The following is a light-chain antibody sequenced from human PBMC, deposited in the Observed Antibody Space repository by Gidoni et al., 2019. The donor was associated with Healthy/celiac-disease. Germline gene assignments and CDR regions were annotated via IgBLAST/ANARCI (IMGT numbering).Light chain of an antibody. Sequence: QSALTQPASVSGSPGQSITISCTGTSSDVGGYNFVSWYQHHPGKAPKLMIYEVSNRPSGVPDRFSGSKSGNTASLTISGLHAEDEADYYCSSYTSSSTLLFGGGTKLTV. CDR1: SSDVGGYNF. J-gene: IGLJ2*01. CDR3: SSYTSSSTLL. CDR2: EVS. V-gene: IGLV2-14*01.